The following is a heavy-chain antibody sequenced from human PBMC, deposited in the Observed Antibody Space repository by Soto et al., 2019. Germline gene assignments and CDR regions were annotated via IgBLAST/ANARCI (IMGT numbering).Heavy chain of an antibody. Sequence: SETLSLTCTVSGGSISSYYWSWIRQPPGKGLERIGYIYYSGSTNYNPSLKSRVTISVDTSKNQFSLKLSSVTAADTAVYYCARVGATTLFDYWGQGTLVTVSS. J-gene: IGHJ4*02. CDR3: ARVGATTLFDY. D-gene: IGHD1-26*01. CDR1: GGSISSYY. CDR2: IYYSGST. V-gene: IGHV4-59*01.